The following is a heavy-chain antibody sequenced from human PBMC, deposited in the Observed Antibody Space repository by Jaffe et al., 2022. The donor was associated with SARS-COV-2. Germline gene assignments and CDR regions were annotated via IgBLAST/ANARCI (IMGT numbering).Heavy chain of an antibody. CDR3: AKDMFRGVTLDAFDI. J-gene: IGHJ3*02. CDR2: ISWNSGSI. V-gene: IGHV3-9*01. D-gene: IGHD3-10*01. CDR1: GFTFDDYA. Sequence: EVQLVESGGGLVQPGRSLRLSCAASGFTFDDYAMHWVRQAPGKGLEWVSGISWNSGSIGYADSVKGRFTISRDNAKNSLYLQMNSLRAEDTALYYCAKDMFRGVTLDAFDIWGQGTMVTVSS.